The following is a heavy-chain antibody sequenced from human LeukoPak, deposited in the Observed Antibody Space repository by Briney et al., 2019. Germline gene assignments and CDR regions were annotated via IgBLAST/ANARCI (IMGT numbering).Heavy chain of an antibody. Sequence: GASVKVSCKASGYTFTSYAMNWVRQAPGRGLEWMGWMNTKTGNPTYAQGFTGRFVFSLDTSVSTAYLQISSLKAEDTAVYYCARCLSSGWRHDNYYYYGMDVWGQGTTVTVSS. CDR1: GYTFTSYA. CDR2: MNTKTGNP. D-gene: IGHD6-19*01. V-gene: IGHV7-4-1*02. J-gene: IGHJ6*02. CDR3: ARCLSSGWRHDNYYYYGMDV.